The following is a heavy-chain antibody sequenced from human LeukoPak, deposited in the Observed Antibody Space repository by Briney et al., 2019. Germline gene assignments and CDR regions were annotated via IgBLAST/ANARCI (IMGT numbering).Heavy chain of an antibody. CDR3: ARDRYYDSSGYYYGLDY. CDR2: INPSGGST. CDR1: GYTFTSYY. D-gene: IGHD3-22*01. J-gene: IGHJ4*02. V-gene: IGHV1-46*01. Sequence: GASVKVSCKASGYTFTSYYMHWVRQAPGQGLEWMGIINPSGGSTSYAQKFQSRVTMTRDMSTSTVYMELSSLRSEDTAVYYCARDRYYDSSGYYYGLDYWGQGTLVTVSS.